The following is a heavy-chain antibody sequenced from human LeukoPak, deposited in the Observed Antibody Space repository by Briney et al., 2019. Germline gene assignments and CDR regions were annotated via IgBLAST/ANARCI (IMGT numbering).Heavy chain of an antibody. D-gene: IGHD6-13*01. J-gene: IGHJ6*02. Sequence: ASVKVSCKASGYKFISYTMSWVRQAPGQGLEWMGWMNPNSGNTGYAQKFQGRVTMTRDTSISTAYMELSSLRAEDTAVYYCARVVSSSYLYYYYGMHVWRQGTTLTVPS. CDR2: MNPNSGNT. CDR1: GYKFISYT. CDR3: ARVVSSSYLYYYYGMHV. V-gene: IGHV1-8*01.